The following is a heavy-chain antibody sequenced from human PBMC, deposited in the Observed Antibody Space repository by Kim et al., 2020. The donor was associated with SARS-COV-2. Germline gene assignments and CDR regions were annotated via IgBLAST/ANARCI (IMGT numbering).Heavy chain of an antibody. CDR3: ARVGGDSGAYYDF. J-gene: IGHJ4*02. D-gene: IGHD2-21*01. Sequence: SSADSVKGRFTISRDSSKNTLFLQLHSLRAEDTAVYYCARVGGDSGAYYDFWGQGTLVTVSS. V-gene: IGHV3-23*01.